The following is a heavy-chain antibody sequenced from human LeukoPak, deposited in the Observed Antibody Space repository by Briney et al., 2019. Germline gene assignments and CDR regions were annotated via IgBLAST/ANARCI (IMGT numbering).Heavy chain of an antibody. D-gene: IGHD2-2*01. CDR1: GFTFSSYS. CDR2: MYYSGNT. CDR3: ARDLGVVPAWGWFDP. Sequence: GSLRLSCAASGFTFSSYSMNWVRQAPGKGLEWIGTMYYSGNTYYNPSLKSRVTISGDTSKNQFSLNLSSVTAADTAVYYCARDLGVVPAWGWFDPWGQGTLVTVSS. V-gene: IGHV4-39*07. J-gene: IGHJ5*02.